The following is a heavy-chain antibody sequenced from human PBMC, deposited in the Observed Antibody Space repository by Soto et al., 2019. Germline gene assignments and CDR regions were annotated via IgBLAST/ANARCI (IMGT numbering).Heavy chain of an antibody. V-gene: IGHV3-30*18. J-gene: IGHJ6*02. CDR2: ISYDGSNK. D-gene: IGHD3-3*01. CDR3: AKGVGSGLMDV. Sequence: QVQLVESGGGVVQPGRSLRLSCAASGFTFSSYGMHWVRQAPGKGLEWVAVISYDGSNKYYADSVKGRFTISRDNYKNTLYLKMTSLRAEDRVVYYCAKGVGSGLMDVGGQGPTVTVSS. CDR1: GFTFSSYG.